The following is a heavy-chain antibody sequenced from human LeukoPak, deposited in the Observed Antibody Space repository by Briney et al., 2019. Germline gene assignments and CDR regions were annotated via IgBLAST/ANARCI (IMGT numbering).Heavy chain of an antibody. V-gene: IGHV3-30-3*01. CDR2: ISYDGSNK. J-gene: IGHJ4*02. CDR1: GFTFSSYA. D-gene: IGHD3-10*01. CDR3: ASPRSAYYYGSGSFDY. Sequence: PGRSLRLSCAASGFTFSSYAMHWVRQAPGKGLEWVAVISYDGSNKYYADSVKGRFTISRDNSKNTLYLQMNSLRAEDTAVYYCASPRSAYYYGSGSFDYWGQGTLVTVSS.